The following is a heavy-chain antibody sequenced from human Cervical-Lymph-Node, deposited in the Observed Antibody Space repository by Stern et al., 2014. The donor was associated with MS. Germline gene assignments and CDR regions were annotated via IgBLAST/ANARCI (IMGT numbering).Heavy chain of an antibody. D-gene: IGHD3-16*01. V-gene: IGHV3-73*02. J-gene: IGHJ4*02. CDR1: GFTFSGSA. CDR3: TGGGGDLDY. CDR2: IRTKANNYAT. Sequence: VQLVESGGGLVQPGGSLNLSCAASGFTFSGSAMHWVRQASGTGLAWVGRIRTKANNYATEYGASVKGRFTISRDDSKNTAFLQINSLKTEDTAVYYCTGGGGDLDYWGQGTLVTVSS.